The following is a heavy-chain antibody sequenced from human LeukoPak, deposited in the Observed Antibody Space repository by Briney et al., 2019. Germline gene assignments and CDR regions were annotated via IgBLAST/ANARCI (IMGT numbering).Heavy chain of an antibody. CDR3: ARDNWFGELLRRGPHFDY. V-gene: IGHV3-33*01. D-gene: IGHD3-10*01. J-gene: IGHJ4*02. CDR2: IWYDGSNK. Sequence: GGSLRLSCAASGFTFSSYGMHWVRQAPGKGLEWVAVIWYDGSNKYYADSVKGRFTISRDNSKNTLYLQMNSLRAEDTAVYYCARDNWFGELLRRGPHFDYWGQGTLVTVSS. CDR1: GFTFSSYG.